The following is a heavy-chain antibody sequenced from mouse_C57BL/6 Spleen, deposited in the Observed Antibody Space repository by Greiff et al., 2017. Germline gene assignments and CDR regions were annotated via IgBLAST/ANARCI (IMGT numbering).Heavy chain of an antibody. CDR2: IDPSDSYT. Sequence: QVQLQQPGAELVKPGASVKLSCKASGYTFTSYWMPWVKQRPGQGLEWIGEIDPSDSYTNYNQKFKGKATMTVDTSSSTAYLQISSLTSEDSAVYYCARGLRDYFDYWGQGTTLTVSS. J-gene: IGHJ2*01. V-gene: IGHV1-50*01. CDR3: ARGLRDYFDY. CDR1: GYTFTSYW. D-gene: IGHD2-2*01.